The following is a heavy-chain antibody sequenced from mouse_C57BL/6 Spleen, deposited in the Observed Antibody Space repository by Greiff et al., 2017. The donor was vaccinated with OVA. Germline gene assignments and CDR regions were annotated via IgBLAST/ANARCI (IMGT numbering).Heavy chain of an antibody. CDR2: IRNKANGYTT. Sequence: EVKLVESGGGLVQPGGSLSLSCAASGFTFTDYYMSWVRQPPGKALEWLGFIRNKANGYTTEYSASVKGRFTISRDNSQSILYLQMNALRAEDSATYYCASLNYRRAMDYWGQGTSVTVSS. J-gene: IGHJ4*01. CDR1: GFTFTDYY. D-gene: IGHD2-1*01. V-gene: IGHV7-3*01. CDR3: ASLNYRRAMDY.